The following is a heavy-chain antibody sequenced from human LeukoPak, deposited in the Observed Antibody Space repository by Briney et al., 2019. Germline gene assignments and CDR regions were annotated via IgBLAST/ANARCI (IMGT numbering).Heavy chain of an antibody. D-gene: IGHD4-23*01. Sequence: GGSLRLSCAASGFTFSSFAMSWVRQAPGKGLEWVSAISGSGGSTYYADSVKGRFTISRDNSKNTLYLQMNSLRAEDTAVYYCAKGSRGGNTENDYWGQGTLVTVSS. J-gene: IGHJ4*02. V-gene: IGHV3-23*01. CDR1: GFTFSSFA. CDR3: AKGSRGGNTENDY. CDR2: ISGSGGST.